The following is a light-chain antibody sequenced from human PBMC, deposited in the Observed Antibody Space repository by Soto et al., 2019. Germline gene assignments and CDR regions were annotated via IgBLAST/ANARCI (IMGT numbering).Light chain of an antibody. V-gene: IGKV3-15*01. CDR3: QQYNNWLPLT. CDR2: GAS. J-gene: IGKJ4*01. CDR1: QSVSRT. Sequence: EIVMTQSPATLSVSPGERATLSCRASQSVSRTLAWYQQKPGQAPRLLIYGASTRATGIPARFSGSGSGTEFTLTISSLQSEDFAVYYCQQYNNWLPLTFGGGTKVEIK.